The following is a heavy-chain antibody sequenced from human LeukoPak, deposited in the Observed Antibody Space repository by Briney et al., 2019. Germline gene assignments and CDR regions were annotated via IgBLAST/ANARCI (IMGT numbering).Heavy chain of an antibody. D-gene: IGHD2-2*01. CDR3: ARGYQLLYY. J-gene: IGHJ4*02. CDR2: IYYSGST. CDR1: GGSISSYY. Sequence: SETLSLTXTVSGGSISSYYWSWLRQPPGKGLEWIGYIYYSGSTNYNPSLKSRVTISVDTSKNQFSLKLSSVTAADTAVYYCARGYQLLYYWGQGTLVTVSS. V-gene: IGHV4-59*01.